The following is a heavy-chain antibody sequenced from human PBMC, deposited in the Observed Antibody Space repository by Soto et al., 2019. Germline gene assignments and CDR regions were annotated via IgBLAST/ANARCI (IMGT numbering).Heavy chain of an antibody. Sequence: QVQLVESGGGVVQPGRSLRLSCAASGFTFSTNAMHWVRQAPGKGLEWVAVISYDGSTRYYADSMKGRFTISRDNSKNTLYLQMTNLRAEDTAVYYCAKQFSGWSYYFDYWGQGTLVTVSS. CDR2: ISYDGSTR. CDR1: GFTFSTNA. J-gene: IGHJ4*02. CDR3: AKQFSGWSYYFDY. D-gene: IGHD6-19*01. V-gene: IGHV3-30-3*02.